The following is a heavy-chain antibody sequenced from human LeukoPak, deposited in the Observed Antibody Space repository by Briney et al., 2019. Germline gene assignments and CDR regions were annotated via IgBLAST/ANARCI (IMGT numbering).Heavy chain of an antibody. J-gene: IGHJ3*02. CDR1: GGSISNDY. CDR2: IYYSGST. D-gene: IGHD1-26*01. V-gene: IGHV4-59*01. Sequence: PSETLSLTCFVSGGSISNDYWNWIRQPPGKGLEWIGHIYYSGSTNYNPSLKSRVTISVDTSKNQFSLKLSSMTAADTAVYYCARDSTYSGSDHDAFDIWGQGTMVTVSS. CDR3: ARDSTYSGSDHDAFDI.